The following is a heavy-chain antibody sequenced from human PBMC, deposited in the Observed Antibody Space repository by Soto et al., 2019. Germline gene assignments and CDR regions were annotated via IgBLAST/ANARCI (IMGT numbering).Heavy chain of an antibody. J-gene: IGHJ4*02. D-gene: IGHD3-22*01. CDR1: GYTFTSYD. CDR3: ATEHSGYSSIDY. Sequence: QVQLVQSGAEVKKPGASLKVSCKASGYTFTSYDNNWVRHATGQGLAWMGWMNPNSGNTGYAQKFQGRVTMTRNTSISTAYMALSSLRSEDTAVYYCATEHSGYSSIDYWGQGNLVTVSS. CDR2: MNPNSGNT. V-gene: IGHV1-8*01.